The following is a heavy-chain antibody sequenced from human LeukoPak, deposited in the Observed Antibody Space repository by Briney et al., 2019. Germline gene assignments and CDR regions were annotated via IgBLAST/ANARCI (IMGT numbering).Heavy chain of an antibody. CDR3: ARGLLPYFDY. V-gene: IGHV3-48*01. CDR1: GFTFSSYS. CDR2: ISSSSSTI. Sequence: GGSLRLSCAASGFTFSSYSMNWVRQAPGKGLEWVSYISSSSSTIYYADSVKGRFTISRDNAKNSLYLQMNSLRAEDTAVYYCARGLLPYFDYWGQGTLVTVSS. J-gene: IGHJ4*02. D-gene: IGHD2/OR15-2a*01.